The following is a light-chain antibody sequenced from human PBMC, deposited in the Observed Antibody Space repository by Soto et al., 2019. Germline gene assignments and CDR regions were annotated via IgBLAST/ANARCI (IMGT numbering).Light chain of an antibody. CDR2: DVF. J-gene: IGLJ2*01. Sequence: QSALTQPASVSGSPGQSITISCTGSSSDVGYYNYVSWYQLRPGKAPKTIIYDVFNRPSGVSDRFSGSKSGNTASLTISGLQPEDEGDYYCTSYSTSATLELFGGGTKLTVL. CDR3: TSYSTSATLEL. V-gene: IGLV2-14*01. CDR1: SSDVGYYNY.